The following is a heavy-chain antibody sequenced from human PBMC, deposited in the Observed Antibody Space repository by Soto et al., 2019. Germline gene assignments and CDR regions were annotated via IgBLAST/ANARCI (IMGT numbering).Heavy chain of an antibody. Sequence: SETLSLTCAVSGGSISSSNWWRWVRQPPGKGLEWSGEIYHSGSTNYNPSLKSRVTISVDKSKNQFSLKLSSVTAADTAVYYCARVPGLKYCRSTSCLQGSRYSCYYGMDVWGQGTTVTVSS. V-gene: IGHV4-4*02. CDR2: IYHSGST. CDR3: ARVPGLKYCRSTSCLQGSRYSCYYGMDV. J-gene: IGHJ6*02. D-gene: IGHD2-2*01. CDR1: GGSISSSNW.